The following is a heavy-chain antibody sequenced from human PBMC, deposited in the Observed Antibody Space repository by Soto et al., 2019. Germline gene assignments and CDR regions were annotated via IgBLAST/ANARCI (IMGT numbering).Heavy chain of an antibody. V-gene: IGHV3-33*01. Sequence: PGGSLRLSCAASGFTFSSYGMHRVRQAPGKGLEWVAVIWYDGSNKYYADSVKGRFTISRDNSKNTLYLQMNSLRAEDTAVYYCARDSRLLSANDVMNVWGQGTTVTVSS. CDR2: IWYDGSNK. CDR1: GFTFSSYG. J-gene: IGHJ6*02. D-gene: IGHD2-15*01. CDR3: ARDSRLLSANDVMNV.